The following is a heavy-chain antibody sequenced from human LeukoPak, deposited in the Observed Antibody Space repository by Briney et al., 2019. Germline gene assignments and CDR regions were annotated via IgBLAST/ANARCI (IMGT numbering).Heavy chain of an antibody. D-gene: IGHD3-22*01. CDR2: IYYSGST. V-gene: IGHV4-39*01. J-gene: IGHJ4*02. CDR3: ASLPRYYYDSSGYQPFDY. CDR1: GGSISSSSYY. Sequence: SETLSLTCTVSGGSISSSSYYWGWIRQPPGKGLEWLGSIYYSGSTYYNPSLKSRVTISVDTSKNQFSLKLSSVTAADTAVYYCASLPRYYYDSSGYQPFDYWGQGTLVTVSS.